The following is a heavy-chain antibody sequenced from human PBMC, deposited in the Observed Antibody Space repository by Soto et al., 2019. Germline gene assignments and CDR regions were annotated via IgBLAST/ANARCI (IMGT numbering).Heavy chain of an antibody. CDR1: GLTVSRTQ. CDR2: IYSAGST. V-gene: IGHV3-53*01. J-gene: IGHJ4*01. CDR3: ARAREPEYSSSIFFDY. D-gene: IGHD6-6*01. Sequence: GGSLRLSCAVSGLTVSRTQMSWVRQAPGKGLQWVSVIYSAGSTYYANAAKGRFTISRDISENKIFLELNGLTVDDTAVYYCARAREPEYSSSIFFDYWGRGTVVTVSS.